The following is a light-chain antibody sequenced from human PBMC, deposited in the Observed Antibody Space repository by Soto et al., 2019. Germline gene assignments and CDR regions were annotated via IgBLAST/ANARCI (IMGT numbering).Light chain of an antibody. J-gene: IGLJ1*01. CDR2: YVS. CDR1: SSDVGGYNY. Sequence: SALTQPASVSGSPGQSITISCTGTSSDVGGYNYVSWYQQHPGKAPKLMIYYVSNRPSGVSNRFSGSKSGNTASLTISGLQAEDEADYYCNSYTSSSSYVFGTGTKVTVL. V-gene: IGLV2-14*01. CDR3: NSYTSSSSYV.